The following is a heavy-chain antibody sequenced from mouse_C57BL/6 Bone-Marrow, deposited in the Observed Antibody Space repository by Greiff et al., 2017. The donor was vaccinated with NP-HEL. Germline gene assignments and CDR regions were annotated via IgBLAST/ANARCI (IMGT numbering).Heavy chain of an antibody. CDR2: ISYDGSN. D-gene: IGHD1-1*01. J-gene: IGHJ4*01. CDR1: GYSITSGYY. CDR3: ARDWTTVVPMRY. Sequence: EVQRVESGPGLVKPSQSLSLTCSVTGYSITSGYYWNWTRQFPGNKLEWMGYISYDGSNNYNPSLKNRISITRDTSKNQFFLKLNSVTTEDTATYYCARDWTTVVPMRYWGQGTSVTVSS. V-gene: IGHV3-6*01.